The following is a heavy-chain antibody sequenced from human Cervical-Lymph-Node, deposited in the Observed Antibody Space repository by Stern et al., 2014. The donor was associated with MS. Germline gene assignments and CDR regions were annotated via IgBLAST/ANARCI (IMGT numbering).Heavy chain of an antibody. D-gene: IGHD6-13*01. V-gene: IGHV3-33*01. J-gene: IGHJ6*02. CDR1: GFTFSSYG. Sequence: QVQLVESGGGVVQPGRSLRLSCAASGFTFSSYGMHWVRQAPGKGLEWVGVIWDDGSNKYYADSVKGRFTISRDNSKNTLYLQMNSLRAEDTAVYYCARSSSPSPYYYYGMDVWGQGTTVTVSS. CDR3: ARSSSPSPYYYYGMDV. CDR2: IWDDGSNK.